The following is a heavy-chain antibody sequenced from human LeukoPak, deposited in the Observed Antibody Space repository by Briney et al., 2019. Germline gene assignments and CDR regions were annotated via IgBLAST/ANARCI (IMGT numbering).Heavy chain of an antibody. V-gene: IGHV3-72*01. CDR2: TRDKARGYTT. CDR3: TRQQLVFDY. D-gene: IGHD6-13*01. Sequence: GGSLRLSCAASGVTLSNHHMDWVRQAPGKGLEWVGRTRDKARGYTTEYAPSVKGRFTISRDDSQTSVYLQINSLKTEDTAVYYCTRQQLVFDYWGEGTLVTVSS. J-gene: IGHJ4*02. CDR1: GVTLSNHH.